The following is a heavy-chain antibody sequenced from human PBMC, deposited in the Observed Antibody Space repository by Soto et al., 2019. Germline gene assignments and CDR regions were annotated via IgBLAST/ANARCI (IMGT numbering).Heavy chain of an antibody. Sequence: GGSLRLSCAASGFTFSDYWMHWVRQAPGKGLVWVSRINSDGSSTFYADSVKDRFTISRDNAKNTLYLQMNSLRAEDTAVYYCASSLLTPFDYWGQGTLVTVSS. CDR2: INSDGSST. CDR1: GFTFSDYW. J-gene: IGHJ4*02. CDR3: ASSLLTPFDY. V-gene: IGHV3-74*01. D-gene: IGHD7-27*01.